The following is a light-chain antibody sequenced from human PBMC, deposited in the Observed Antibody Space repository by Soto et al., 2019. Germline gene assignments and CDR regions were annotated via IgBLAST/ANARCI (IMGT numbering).Light chain of an antibody. CDR3: QSADSSGTSYV. V-gene: IGLV3-25*02. J-gene: IGLJ1*01. CDR2: KDS. CDR1: ALPKQY. Sequence: SYELTQPPSVSVSPGQTARITCSGDALPKQYAYWYQQKPGQAPVLVIYKDSERPSGIPQRFSGSSSGTTVTLTISGVQAEDEADYYCQSADSSGTSYVFGTGTRSPP.